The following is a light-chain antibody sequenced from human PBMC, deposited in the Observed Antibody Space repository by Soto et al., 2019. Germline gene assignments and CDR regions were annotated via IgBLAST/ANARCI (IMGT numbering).Light chain of an antibody. Sequence: AIQLTQSPSSLSASVGDRVAITCRASQGVSSSLAWYHQKPGKPPKLLIYDASSLENGVPSRFSGSGSGTDFTLTISSLQPEDFATYYCQHFNSYPLTFGQGTKLEIK. CDR2: DAS. CDR3: QHFNSYPLT. J-gene: IGKJ1*01. CDR1: QGVSSS. V-gene: IGKV1-13*02.